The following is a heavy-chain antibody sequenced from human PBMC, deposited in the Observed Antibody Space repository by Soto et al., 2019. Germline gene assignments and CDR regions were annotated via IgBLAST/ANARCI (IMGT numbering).Heavy chain of an antibody. J-gene: IGHJ5*02. V-gene: IGHV4-59*01. CDR2: IYYSRST. CDR3: ARETYSSGWYYWFDP. Sequence: SETLSLTCAVSGGSISTYYWSWIRQPPGKGLEWIGYIYYSRSTNYNPSLKSRVTISLDTSKNQFSLRMSSVTAADTAVYYCARETYSSGWYYWFDPWGQGTLVTVSS. CDR1: GGSISTYY. D-gene: IGHD6-19*01.